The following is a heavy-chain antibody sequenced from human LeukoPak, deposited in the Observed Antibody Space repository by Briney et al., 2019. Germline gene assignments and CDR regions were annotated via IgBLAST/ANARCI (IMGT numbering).Heavy chain of an antibody. CDR3: TRGSLSSGSHYGDY. V-gene: IGHV3-21*01. Sequence: KTGGSLRLSCGPSGFIFNTYSRIWVRQAPGKGLEWVSFISSGSHYIYYADSVKGRFTISRDNSKNSLFLQMNSLRAEDTAVYYCTRGSLSSGSHYGDYWGQGTLVTVSS. CDR2: ISSGSHYI. CDR1: GFIFNTYS. D-gene: IGHD3-10*01. J-gene: IGHJ4*02.